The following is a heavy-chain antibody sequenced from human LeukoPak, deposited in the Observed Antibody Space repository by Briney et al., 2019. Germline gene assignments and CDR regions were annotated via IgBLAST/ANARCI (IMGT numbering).Heavy chain of an antibody. Sequence: PGGSLRLSCTISGFTFNEYAMHWVRQAPGKGLEWVAVISRDRMNLLYVDSVKGRFIISRDNSKNTVYLQMNSLRVEDTAIYYCPRDMMYCGGECYSSWFDSWGQGTLVTVSS. D-gene: IGHD2-21*01. V-gene: IGHV3-30*03. CDR2: ISRDRMNL. CDR3: PRDMMYCGGECYSSWFDS. J-gene: IGHJ5*01. CDR1: GFTFNEYA.